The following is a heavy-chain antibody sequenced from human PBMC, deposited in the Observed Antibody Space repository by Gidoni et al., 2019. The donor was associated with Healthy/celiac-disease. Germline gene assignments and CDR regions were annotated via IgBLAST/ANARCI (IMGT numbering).Heavy chain of an antibody. CDR3: AKDRVEPLDY. CDR1: GFTFSSSA. V-gene: IGHV3-23*01. J-gene: IGHJ4*02. Sequence: EVQLLESGGGLVQPGGSLRLSCAASGFTFSSSAMRWVRRAPGTGLAWGAAMRGGGGSTCYAGAVKGRFTISRDNSRNTLYLRMSSLGAEDTAVYYCAKDRVEPLDYWGQGTLVTVSS. D-gene: IGHD1-26*01. CDR2: MRGGGGST.